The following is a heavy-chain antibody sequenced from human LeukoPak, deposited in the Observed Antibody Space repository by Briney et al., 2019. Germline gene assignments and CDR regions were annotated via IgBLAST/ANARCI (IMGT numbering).Heavy chain of an antibody. CDR3: ARDGGDGYKANWFDT. J-gene: IGHJ5*02. CDR1: GHTFTSYY. V-gene: IGHV1-46*01. Sequence: GASVKVSCKASGHTFTSYYMHWVRQAPGQGLEWMGIINPSRGSTSQAQTFQGRVTMTRDMSTSTVSMELSSPRSEDTAVYYCARDGGDGYKANWFDTWGQGTLVTVSS. D-gene: IGHD5-24*01. CDR2: INPSRGST.